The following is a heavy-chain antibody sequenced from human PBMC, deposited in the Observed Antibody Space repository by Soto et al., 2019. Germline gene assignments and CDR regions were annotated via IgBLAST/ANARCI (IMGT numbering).Heavy chain of an antibody. D-gene: IGHD1-1*01. CDR1: GYGFTTYG. Sequence: QVHLVQSGAEVKKPGASVKVSCKGSGYGFTTYGITWVRQAPGQGLEWMAWISAHNGNTNYAQKLQGRVTVTRDTSPSTAYMELRGLRAEYSAVYYCARGRYGDYWGQGALVTVSS. CDR2: ISAHNGNT. V-gene: IGHV1-18*01. CDR3: ARGRYGDY. J-gene: IGHJ4*02.